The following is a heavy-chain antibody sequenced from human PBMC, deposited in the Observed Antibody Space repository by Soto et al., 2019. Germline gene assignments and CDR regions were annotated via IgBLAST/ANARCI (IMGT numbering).Heavy chain of an antibody. CDR2: IKQDGSEK. V-gene: IGHV3-7*03. J-gene: IGHJ5*02. Sequence: GGSLRLSCAASGFTFSSYWMSWVRQAPGKGLEWVANIKQDGSEKYYVDSVKGRFTISRDNAKNSLYLQMNSLRAEDTAVYYCAREVLRYFDWSGFDPWGQGTLVTSPQ. CDR1: GFTFSSYW. CDR3: AREVLRYFDWSGFDP. D-gene: IGHD3-9*01.